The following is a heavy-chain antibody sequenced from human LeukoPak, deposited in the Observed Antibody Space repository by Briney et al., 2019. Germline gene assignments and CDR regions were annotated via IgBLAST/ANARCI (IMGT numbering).Heavy chain of an antibody. CDR2: INTDGSST. V-gene: IGHV3-74*01. CDR1: GFTFSNAW. D-gene: IGHD2-2*01. J-gene: IGHJ4*02. Sequence: GGSLRLSCAASGFTFSNAWMSWVRQAPGKGLVWVSRINTDGSSTSYADSVKGRFTISRDNAKNTLYLQMNSLRAEDTAVYYCARDPSPAAVIDYWGQGTLVTVSS. CDR3: ARDPSPAAVIDY.